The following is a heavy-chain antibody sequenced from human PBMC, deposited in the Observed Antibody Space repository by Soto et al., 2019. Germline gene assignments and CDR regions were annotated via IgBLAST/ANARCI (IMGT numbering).Heavy chain of an antibody. CDR1: GGTFSSYA. J-gene: IGHJ4*02. CDR3: ARAEGVDTAMAHSSDY. D-gene: IGHD5-18*01. Sequence: QVQLVQSGAEVKKPGSSVKVSCKASGGTFSSYAISWVRQAPGQGLEWMGGIIPIFGTANYAQKFQGRVTINXXEXTXXAYMELSSLRSQDTAVYYCARAEGVDTAMAHSSDYWGQGALVTVSS. CDR2: IIPIFGTA. V-gene: IGHV1-69*05.